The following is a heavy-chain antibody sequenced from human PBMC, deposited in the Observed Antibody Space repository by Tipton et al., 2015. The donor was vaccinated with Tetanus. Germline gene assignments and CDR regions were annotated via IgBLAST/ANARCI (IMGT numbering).Heavy chain of an antibody. D-gene: IGHD6-13*01. CDR2: INHSGST. CDR1: GGSFSGYY. CDR3: ARTPNLSLAAAGTYYFDY. Sequence: TLSLTCAVYGGSFSGYYWSWIRQPPGKGLEWIGEINHSGSTNYNPSLKSRVTISVDTSKNQFSLKLSSVTAADTAVYYCARTPNLSLAAAGTYYFDYWGQGTLVTVSS. J-gene: IGHJ4*02. V-gene: IGHV4-34*01.